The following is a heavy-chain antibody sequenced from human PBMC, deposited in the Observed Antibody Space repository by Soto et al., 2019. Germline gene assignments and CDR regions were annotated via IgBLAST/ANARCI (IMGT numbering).Heavy chain of an antibody. D-gene: IGHD3-10*01. V-gene: IGHV2-5*02. CDR1: GFSLSTSGVG. CDR3: AHTPYYGTGSPFDY. J-gene: IGHJ4*02. Sequence: QITLKESGPTLVKPTQTLTLTCTFSGFSLSTSGVGVGWIRQPPGKALEWLALIYWDDDKNYSPSLKNRLTITKDTSKNQVVLSMTNMDPVDTATYYCAHTPYYGTGSPFDYWRRGTLVTVSS. CDR2: IYWDDDK.